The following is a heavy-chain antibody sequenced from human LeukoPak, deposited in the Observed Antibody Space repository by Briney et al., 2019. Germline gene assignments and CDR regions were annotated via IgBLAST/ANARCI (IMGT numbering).Heavy chain of an antibody. CDR1: GYTFTGYY. D-gene: IGHD2-2*01. CDR3: ARGPGYCTSTSCYWWFDP. J-gene: IGHJ5*02. V-gene: IGHV1-2*04. CDR2: INPNSGGT. Sequence: ASVKVSCKASGYTFTGYYMHWVRQARGQGLEWMGWINPNSGGTNYAQKFQGWVTMTRDTSISTAYMELSRLRSDDTAVYYCARGPGYCTSTSCYWWFDPWGQGTLVTVSS.